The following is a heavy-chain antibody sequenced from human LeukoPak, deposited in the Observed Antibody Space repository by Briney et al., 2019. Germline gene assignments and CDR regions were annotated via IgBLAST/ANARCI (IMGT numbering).Heavy chain of an antibody. Sequence: SETLSLTCAVYGGSFSGYYWSWIRQPPGKGLEWIGEINHSGSTSNHNPSLKSRVTMSVDTSKNQFSLKLSSVTAADTAVYYCARKSGYARDYWGQGNLVTVSS. CDR3: ARKSGYARDY. CDR1: GGSFSGYY. V-gene: IGHV4-34*01. J-gene: IGHJ4*02. D-gene: IGHD5-12*01. CDR2: INHSGSTS.